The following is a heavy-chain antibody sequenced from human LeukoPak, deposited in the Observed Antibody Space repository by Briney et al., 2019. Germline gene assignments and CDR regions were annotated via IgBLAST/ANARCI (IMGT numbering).Heavy chain of an antibody. CDR3: ASYHSSSTSCYDRYNWFDP. D-gene: IGHD2-2*01. CDR2: IKQDGSER. J-gene: IGHJ5*02. CDR1: GFTFSSYW. Sequence: PGGSLRLSCAASGFTFSSYWMSWVRQAPGKGLEWVANIKQDGSERYYVDSVKGRFTISRDNAKNSLYLQMNSLRAEDTAVYYCASYHSSSTSCYDRYNWFDPWGQGTLVTVSS. V-gene: IGHV3-7*01.